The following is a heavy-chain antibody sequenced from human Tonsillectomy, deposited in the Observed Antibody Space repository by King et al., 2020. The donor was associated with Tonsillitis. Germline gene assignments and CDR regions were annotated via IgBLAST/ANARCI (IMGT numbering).Heavy chain of an antibody. V-gene: IGHV3-23*04. CDR2: ISGSGGST. J-gene: IGHJ6*02. CDR3: AKAEGIAVASSYYYGMDV. D-gene: IGHD6-19*01. CDR1: GFTFSSYA. Sequence: QLVQSGGGLVQPGGSLRLSCAASGFTFSSYAMSWVRQAPGKGLEWVSAISGSGGSTYYADSVKGRFTISRDNSKNTLYLQMNSLRAEDTAVYYCAKAEGIAVASSYYYGMDVWGQGTTVTVSS.